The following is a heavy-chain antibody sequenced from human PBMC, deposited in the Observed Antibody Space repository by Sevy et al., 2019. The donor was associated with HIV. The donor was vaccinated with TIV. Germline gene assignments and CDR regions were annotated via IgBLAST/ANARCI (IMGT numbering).Heavy chain of an antibody. V-gene: IGHV3-30-3*01. Sequence: GGSLRLSCAASGFTFSSYAMHWVRQAPRKGLEWVAVISYDGSNKYYADSVKGRFTISRDNSKNTLYLQMNSLRAEDTAVYYCASLAAAGPNAYVDYWGQGTLVTVSS. CDR3: ASLAAAGPNAYVDY. J-gene: IGHJ4*02. D-gene: IGHD6-13*01. CDR2: ISYDGSNK. CDR1: GFTFSSYA.